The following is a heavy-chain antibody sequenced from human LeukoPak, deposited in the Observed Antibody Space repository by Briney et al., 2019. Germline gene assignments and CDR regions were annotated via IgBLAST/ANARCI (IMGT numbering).Heavy chain of an antibody. V-gene: IGHV3-30-3*01. CDR3: ARGIRRAATWAY. J-gene: IGHJ4*02. Sequence: GRSLRLSCSASGFTFSSYAMHWVRQAPGKGLEWVAVISYDGSNKYYADSVKGRFTISRDNSKNTLYLQMNSLRAEDTAVYYCARGIRRAATWAYWGQGTLVTVSS. CDR1: GFTFSSYA. CDR2: ISYDGSNK. D-gene: IGHD6-13*01.